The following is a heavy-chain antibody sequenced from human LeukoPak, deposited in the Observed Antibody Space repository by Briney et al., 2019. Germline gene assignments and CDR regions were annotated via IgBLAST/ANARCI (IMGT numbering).Heavy chain of an antibody. CDR3: ARVGPADDYYYYGMDV. CDR1: GYTFTGYY. J-gene: IGHJ6*02. D-gene: IGHD2-2*01. Sequence: ASVKVSCKASGYTFTGYYMHWVRQAPGQGLEWMGWINPNSGGTNYAQKFQGRVTMTRDTSISTAYMELSRLRSDDTAVYYCARVGPADDYYYYGMDVWGQGTTVTVSS. V-gene: IGHV1-2*02. CDR2: INPNSGGT.